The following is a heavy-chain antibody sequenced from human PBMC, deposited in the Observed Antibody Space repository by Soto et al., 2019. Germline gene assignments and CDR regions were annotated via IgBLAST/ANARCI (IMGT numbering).Heavy chain of an antibody. CDR2: ISGYNGHT. CDR3: ARSPAATCISWLDP. Sequence: QVQLVQSGTEVKKPGASVMVSCKASGYTFTNYGITWVRPAPGEGLEWMGWISGYNGHTNYAQKVQGRVTMTTDTSTSTAYRELRSLRSDGTAVFYCARSPAATCISWLDPWGQGTLVTVSS. D-gene: IGHD3-3*02. J-gene: IGHJ5*02. V-gene: IGHV1-18*04. CDR1: GYTFTNYG.